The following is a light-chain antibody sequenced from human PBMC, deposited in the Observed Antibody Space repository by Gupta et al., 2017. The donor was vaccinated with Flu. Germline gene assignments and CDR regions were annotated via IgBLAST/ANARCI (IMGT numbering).Light chain of an antibody. CDR1: QEIRNN. V-gene: IGKV1-17*01. J-gene: IGKJ1*01. Sequence: PSSLSASVGDRVTIACRASQEIRNNLAWYQQRPGKAPKRLIYAASKLQSGVSSGFSGSGSGTEFTLTISSLQPEDVATYYCRQDNNYPRTFGQGTKVEVK. CDR3: RQDNNYPRT. CDR2: AAS.